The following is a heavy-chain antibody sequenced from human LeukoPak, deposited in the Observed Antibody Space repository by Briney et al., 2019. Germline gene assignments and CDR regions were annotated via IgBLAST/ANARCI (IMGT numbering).Heavy chain of an antibody. J-gene: IGHJ4*02. CDR1: GFTFSNAW. Sequence: GGSLRLSCAASGFTFSNAWISWVRHAPGKGLEWVGRIKSKTDGGTTDYAAPVKGRFTISRDDSKNTLYLQMNSLKNDDTAVYYCTTAGSSWFNDYGGEGTLVTVSS. CDR2: IKSKTDGGTT. D-gene: IGHD6-13*01. CDR3: TTAGSSWFNDY. V-gene: IGHV3-15*01.